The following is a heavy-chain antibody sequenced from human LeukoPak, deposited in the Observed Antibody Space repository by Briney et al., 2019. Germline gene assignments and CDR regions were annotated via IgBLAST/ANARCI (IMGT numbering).Heavy chain of an antibody. V-gene: IGHV4-39*01. CDR2: IYSGRTI. D-gene: IGHD3-3*01. J-gene: IGHJ5*01. CDR3: VRHDGRGGSTMGAFDS. Sequence: SETLSLTCTVSGGSISSSSHHWGWIRQSPGKGLEWIGSIYSGRTIYYSPSLNSRVTISVVTSKDQFILQLNSVTAADTAVYYCVRHDGRGGSTMGAFDSWGQGSLVTVSS. CDR1: GGSISSSSHH.